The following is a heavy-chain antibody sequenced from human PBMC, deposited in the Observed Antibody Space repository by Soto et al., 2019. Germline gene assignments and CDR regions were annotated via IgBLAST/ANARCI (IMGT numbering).Heavy chain of an antibody. CDR2: IGTAGDT. J-gene: IGHJ3*02. V-gene: IGHV3-13*01. CDR1: GFTFSSDD. CDR3: ARGEGGDAFDI. D-gene: IGHD1-26*01. Sequence: GGSLRLSCAASGFTFSSDDMHWVRQATGKGLEWVSAIGTAGDTYYPGSVKGRFTISRENAKNSLYLQMNSLRAGDTAVYYCARGEGGDAFDIWGQGTMVTVSS.